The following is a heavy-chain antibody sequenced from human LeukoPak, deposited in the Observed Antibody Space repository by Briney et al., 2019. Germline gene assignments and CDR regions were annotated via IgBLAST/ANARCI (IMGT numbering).Heavy chain of an antibody. Sequence: GGSLRLSCAASGFTFSSYSMNWVRQAPGKGLEWVSYISSSSSTIYYADSVKGRFTISRDNAKNSLYLQMNSLRAEDTAVYYCARDQGPYSSGWYLNIDYWGQGTLVTVSS. CDR2: ISSSSSTI. CDR1: GFTFSSYS. CDR3: ARDQGPYSSGWYLNIDY. V-gene: IGHV3-48*01. D-gene: IGHD6-19*01. J-gene: IGHJ4*02.